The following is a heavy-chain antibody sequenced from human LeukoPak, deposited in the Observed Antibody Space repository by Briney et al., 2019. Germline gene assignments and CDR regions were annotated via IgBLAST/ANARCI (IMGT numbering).Heavy chain of an antibody. V-gene: IGHV4-59*01. D-gene: IGHD3-22*01. J-gene: IGHJ4*02. Sequence: SETLSLTCTVSGGSISSYYWSWIRQPPGKGLEWIGYISYTGSTSYNPSLKSRVTMSVDTSKNQFSLKLSSVTAADTAVYYCARYHYDSSVYYCYFDYWGQGTLVTVSS. CDR1: GGSISSYY. CDR2: ISYTGST. CDR3: ARYHYDSSVYYCYFDY.